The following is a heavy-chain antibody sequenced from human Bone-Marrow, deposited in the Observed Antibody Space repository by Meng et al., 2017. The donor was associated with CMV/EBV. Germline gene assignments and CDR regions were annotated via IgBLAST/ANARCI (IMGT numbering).Heavy chain of an antibody. D-gene: IGHD2-2*01. CDR1: GFTFSNYG. V-gene: IGHV3-21*01. CDR3: ARDYLDLLPNY. J-gene: IGHJ4*02. Sequence: GGSLRLSCAASGFTFSNYGMNWVRQAPGKGLEWVSSISASSTYIYYADSVKGRFTISRDNAKNSLYLQMNSLRVEDTAVYFCARDYLDLLPNYWGQGTLVTVSS. CDR2: ISASSTYI.